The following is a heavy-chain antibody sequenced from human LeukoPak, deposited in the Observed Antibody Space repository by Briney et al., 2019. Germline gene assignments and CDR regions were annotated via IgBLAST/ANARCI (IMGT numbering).Heavy chain of an antibody. V-gene: IGHV3-21*01. D-gene: IGHD2-15*01. J-gene: IGHJ2*01. CDR3: ASRGGSDRSWYFIL. CDR1: GFTFSSYS. CDR2: ISTSSSYI. Sequence: GGSLRLSCAASGFTFSSYSMDWVRQAPGKGLEWVSSISTSSSYIYYADSVKGRFTISRDNAKNSLYLQMNSLRAGDTAVYYCASRGGSDRSWYFILWGRGTLVTVSS.